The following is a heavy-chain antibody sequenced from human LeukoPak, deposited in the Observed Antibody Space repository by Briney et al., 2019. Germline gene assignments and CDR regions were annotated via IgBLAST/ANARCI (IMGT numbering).Heavy chain of an antibody. J-gene: IGHJ4*02. V-gene: IGHV3-53*01. D-gene: IGHD2-15*01. CDR2: IYSGGST. CDR3: AKAYGGSCYSGLDY. Sequence: GGSLRLSCAASGFTVSSNYMSWVRQAPGKGLEWASVIYSGGSTYYADSVKGRFTISRDNSKNTLYLQMNSLRAEDTALYYCAKAYGGSCYSGLDYWGQGTLVTVSS. CDR1: GFTVSSNY.